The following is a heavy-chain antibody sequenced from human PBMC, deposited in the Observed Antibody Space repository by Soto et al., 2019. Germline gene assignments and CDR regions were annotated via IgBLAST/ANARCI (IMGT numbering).Heavy chain of an antibody. D-gene: IGHD3-9*01. CDR3: AKDLLRYFDWLSYFDY. Sequence: PGGSLRLSCAASGFNFSSYGMHWVRQATGKGLEWVAVISYDGSNKYYADSVKGRFTISRDNSKNTLYLQMNSLRAEDTAVYYCAKDLLRYFDWLSYFDYWGQGTLVTVSS. CDR2: ISYDGSNK. CDR1: GFNFSSYG. J-gene: IGHJ4*02. V-gene: IGHV3-30*18.